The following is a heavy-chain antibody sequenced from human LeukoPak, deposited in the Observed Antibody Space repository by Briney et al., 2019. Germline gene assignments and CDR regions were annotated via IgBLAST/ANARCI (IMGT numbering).Heavy chain of an antibody. CDR2: IYPRDGST. CDR3: ARDQEAFDY. CDR1: GYSFTSNY. Sequence: ASVKVSCKAPGYSFTSNYIHWVRQAPGQGLEWMGMIYPRDGSTSYAQKFQGRVTVTRDTSTSTVHMELSGLRSEDTAIYYCARDQEAFDYWGQGTLVTVSS. J-gene: IGHJ4*02. V-gene: IGHV1-46*01.